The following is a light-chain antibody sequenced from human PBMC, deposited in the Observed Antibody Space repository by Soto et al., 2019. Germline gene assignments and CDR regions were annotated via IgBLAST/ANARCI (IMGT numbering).Light chain of an antibody. Sequence: EIVMTQSPATLSVSPGEIATLSCRASQSVSSSYLAWYQQKPGQPPRLLIYGASSRATGIPDRFSGSGSGTDFTLTIARLEPEDFAVYYCQQYGDSPRTLGQGTRLEIK. CDR3: QQYGDSPRT. CDR1: QSVSSSY. V-gene: IGKV3-20*01. J-gene: IGKJ5*01. CDR2: GAS.